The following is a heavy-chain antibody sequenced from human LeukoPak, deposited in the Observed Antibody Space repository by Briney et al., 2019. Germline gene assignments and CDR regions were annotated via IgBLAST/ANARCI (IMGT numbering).Heavy chain of an antibody. Sequence: ASVKVSCKASGYTFTSYDINWERQATGQGLEWMGWMNPNSGNTGYAQKFQGRVTMTRNTSISTAYMELSSLRSEDTAVYYCARGLARFGGDAFDIWGQGTMVTVSS. CDR1: GYTFTSYD. J-gene: IGHJ3*02. V-gene: IGHV1-8*01. CDR2: MNPNSGNT. D-gene: IGHD3-10*01. CDR3: ARGLARFGGDAFDI.